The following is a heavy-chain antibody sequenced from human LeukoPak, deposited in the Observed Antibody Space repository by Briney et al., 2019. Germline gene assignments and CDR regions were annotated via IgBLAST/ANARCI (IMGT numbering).Heavy chain of an antibody. CDR1: GFTFSSYG. V-gene: IGHV3-23*01. J-gene: IGHJ3*02. Sequence: GGSLRLSCAASGFTFSSYGMHWVRQAPGKGLEWVSSISGSGGSTQYAASVQGRFTISRANSKNTLYLQMNSLRAEDTAVYYCAKDPNGDYIGTFDIWGQGTMVTVSS. CDR2: ISGSGGST. D-gene: IGHD4-17*01. CDR3: AKDPNGDYIGTFDI.